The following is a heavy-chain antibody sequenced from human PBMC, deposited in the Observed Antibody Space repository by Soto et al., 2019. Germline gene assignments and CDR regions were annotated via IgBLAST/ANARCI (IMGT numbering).Heavy chain of an antibody. Sequence: PSETLSLTCTVSGGSISSGGYYWSWIRQHPGKGLEWIGYIYYSGSTYYNPSLMSRVTISVDTSKNQFSLKLSSVTAADTAVYYCARAGGVDTAMVTRPGMDVWGQGTTVTVSS. CDR2: IYYSGST. CDR1: GGSISSGGYY. V-gene: IGHV4-31*03. CDR3: ARAGGVDTAMVTRPGMDV. D-gene: IGHD5-18*01. J-gene: IGHJ6*02.